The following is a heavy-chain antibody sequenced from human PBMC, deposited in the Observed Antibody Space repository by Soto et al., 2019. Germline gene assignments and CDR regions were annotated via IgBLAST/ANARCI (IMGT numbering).Heavy chain of an antibody. CDR2: IWYDGSNK. CDR3: ARGYYYYGMDV. CDR1: GFTFSSYG. Sequence: QVQLVESGGGVVQPGRSLRLSCAASGFTFSSYGMHWVRQAPGKGLEWVPVIWYDGSNKYYADSVKGRFTISRDNSKNTLYLQMNSLRAEDTAVYYCARGYYYYGMDVWGQGTTVTVSS. V-gene: IGHV3-33*01. J-gene: IGHJ6*02.